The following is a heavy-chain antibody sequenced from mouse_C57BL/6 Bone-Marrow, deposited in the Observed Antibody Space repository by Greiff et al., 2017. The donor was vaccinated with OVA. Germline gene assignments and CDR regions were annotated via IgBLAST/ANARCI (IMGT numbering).Heavy chain of an antibody. CDR3: GEDYYGAWFAY. CDR1: GYTFTSYW. Sequence: QVQLQQPGAELVKPGASVKLSCKASGYTFTSYWMHWVKQRPGQGLEWIGMIHPNSGSTNYNEKFKSKATLTVDKSSSTAYMQLSSLTSEDSAVYYCGEDYYGAWFAYWGQGTLVTVSA. J-gene: IGHJ3*01. CDR2: IHPNSGST. V-gene: IGHV1-64*01. D-gene: IGHD1-1*01.